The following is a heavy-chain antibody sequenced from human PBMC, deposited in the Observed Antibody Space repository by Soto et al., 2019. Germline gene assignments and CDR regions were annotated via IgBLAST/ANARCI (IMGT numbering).Heavy chain of an antibody. CDR1: GGSISSGDYY. V-gene: IGHV4-30-4*01. CDR2: IYYSGST. Sequence: SETLSLTCTVSGGSISSGDYYWSWIRQPPGKGLEWIGYIYYSGSTYYNPSLKSRVTISVDTSKNQFSLKLSSVTAADTAVYYCARTGYSSSWQTSYYYYYGMDVWGRGTTVTVSS. J-gene: IGHJ6*02. D-gene: IGHD6-13*01. CDR3: ARTGYSSSWQTSYYYYYGMDV.